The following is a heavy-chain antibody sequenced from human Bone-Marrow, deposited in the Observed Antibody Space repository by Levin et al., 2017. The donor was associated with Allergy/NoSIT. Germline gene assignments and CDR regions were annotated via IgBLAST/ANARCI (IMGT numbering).Heavy chain of an antibody. CDR2: IWYDGSNK. CDR3: ARDLFDIVLVPAAPHYYYYYGMDV. CDR1: GFTFSSYG. J-gene: IGHJ6*02. D-gene: IGHD2-2*01. Sequence: GESLKISCAASGFTFSSYGMHWVRQAPGKGLEWVAVIWYDGSNKYYADSVKGRFTISRDNSKNTLYLQMNSLRAEDTAVYYCARDLFDIVLVPAAPHYYYYYGMDVWGQGTTVTVSS. V-gene: IGHV3-33*01.